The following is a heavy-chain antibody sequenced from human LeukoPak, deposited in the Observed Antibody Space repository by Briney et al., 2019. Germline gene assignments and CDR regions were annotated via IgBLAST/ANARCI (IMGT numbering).Heavy chain of an antibody. CDR2: FNPSGGST. CDR3: ARAASVVVVAATPGSFDP. Sequence: SVKASCKPCGYTFTNYYMHWVRQAPGQGLESMGIFNPSGGSTSYEQEFQGRVIMTRETSTSTVYMELSSLRSEDTAVYYCARAASVVVVAATPGSFDPWGQGTLVTVSS. D-gene: IGHD2-15*01. CDR1: GYTFTNYY. V-gene: IGHV1-46*01. J-gene: IGHJ5*02.